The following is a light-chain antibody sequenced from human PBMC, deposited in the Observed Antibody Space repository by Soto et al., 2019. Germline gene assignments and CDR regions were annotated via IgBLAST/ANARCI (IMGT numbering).Light chain of an antibody. CDR2: DAS. CDR3: QHSYSVPRT. V-gene: IGKV1-5*01. Sequence: DIQMTQSPSTLSASVGDRVTITCRASLSISTWLAWYQQKPGKAPKLLIYDASRLESGVPSRFSGSGSDTEFTLTISNLQPADFATYYCQHSYSVPRTFGGGTRVESK. J-gene: IGKJ4*01. CDR1: LSISTW.